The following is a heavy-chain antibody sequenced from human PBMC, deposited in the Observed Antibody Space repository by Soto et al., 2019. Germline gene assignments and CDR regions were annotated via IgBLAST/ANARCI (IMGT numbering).Heavy chain of an antibody. Sequence: ETLSLTCTVSSGSISGYYWSWIRQSPGKGLEYIGYIYYRGSTNYNPSLKSRVTMSVDTSRNQFSLKVNSVTAADTAVYYCARQQLLPFYYALDVWGQGTTVTVSS. D-gene: IGHD6-13*01. CDR3: ARQQLLPFYYALDV. CDR1: SGSISGYY. CDR2: IYYRGST. V-gene: IGHV4-59*01. J-gene: IGHJ6*02.